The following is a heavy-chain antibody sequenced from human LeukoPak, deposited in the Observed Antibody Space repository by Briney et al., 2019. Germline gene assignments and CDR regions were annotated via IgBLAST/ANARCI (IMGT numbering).Heavy chain of an antibody. CDR1: GYTFTGYY. V-gene: IGHV1-2*02. CDR2: INPNSGGT. D-gene: IGHD6-6*01. CDR3: AVEGVIAARTFDY. Sequence: ASVKVSCKASGYTFTGYYMHWVRQAPGQGLEWMGWINPNSGGTNYAQKFQVRVTMTRDTSISTAYMELSRLRSDDTAVYYSAVEGVIAARTFDYWGQGTLVTVSS. J-gene: IGHJ4*02.